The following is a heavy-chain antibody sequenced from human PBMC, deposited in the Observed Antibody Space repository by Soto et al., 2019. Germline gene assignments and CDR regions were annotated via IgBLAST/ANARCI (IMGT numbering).Heavy chain of an antibody. CDR3: ARQFHYDSSGYYYAY. Sequence: SVKVSCKASGGTFSRNTISWVRQAPGQGLEWMGGIIPIFGTANYAQKFQGRVTITADESTSTAYMDLSRLRSEDTAVYYCARQFHYDSSGYYYAYRGQGTLVTVSS. V-gene: IGHV1-69*13. CDR2: IIPIFGTA. D-gene: IGHD3-22*01. CDR1: GGTFSRNT. J-gene: IGHJ4*02.